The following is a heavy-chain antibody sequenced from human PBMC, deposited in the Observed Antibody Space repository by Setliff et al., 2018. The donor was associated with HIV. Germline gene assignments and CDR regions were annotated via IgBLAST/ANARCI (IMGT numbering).Heavy chain of an antibody. CDR2: INPSGGRT. J-gene: IGHJ6*03. Sequence: RASVKVSCKASGFTLTNYYIHWVRQAPGQGLEWVGIINPSGGRTKYGQRFQGRVTITADESSSTAYMELSSLRSEDTAVYYCATGGYYYYDKSDYYYHIDVWGKGTTVTVSS. CDR3: ATGGYYYYDKSDYYYHIDV. D-gene: IGHD3-22*01. V-gene: IGHV1-46*01. CDR1: GFTLTNYY.